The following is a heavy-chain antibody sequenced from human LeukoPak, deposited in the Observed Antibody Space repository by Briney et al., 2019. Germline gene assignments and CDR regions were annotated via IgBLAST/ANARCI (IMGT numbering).Heavy chain of an antibody. Sequence: GGSLRLSCAASGFTFSSYSMNWVRQAPGKGLEWVSSISSSSSCIYYADSVKGRFTISRDNAKNSLYLQMNSLRAEDTAVYYCARDERLTGTPDAFDIWGQGTMVTVSS. D-gene: IGHD1-20*01. V-gene: IGHV3-21*01. J-gene: IGHJ3*02. CDR2: ISSSSSCI. CDR3: ARDERLTGTPDAFDI. CDR1: GFTFSSYS.